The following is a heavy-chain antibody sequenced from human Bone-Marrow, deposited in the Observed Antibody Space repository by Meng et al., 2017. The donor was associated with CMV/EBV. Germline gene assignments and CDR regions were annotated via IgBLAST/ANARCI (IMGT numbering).Heavy chain of an antibody. J-gene: IGHJ4*02. CDR3: APGFRSWSGSYSS. CDR1: GAPLSGY. D-gene: IGHD1-26*01. V-gene: IGHV4-34*01. CDR2: ITHSGST. Sequence: QGHLRQWGAGRLQPPESLSLPCGVYGAPLSGYWSWVRQPPGKGLEWIGEITHSGSTNYNVSLKSRVTISIDTSKNQFSLKLSSVTATDTAVYYCAPGFRSWSGSYSSWGQGTLVTVSS.